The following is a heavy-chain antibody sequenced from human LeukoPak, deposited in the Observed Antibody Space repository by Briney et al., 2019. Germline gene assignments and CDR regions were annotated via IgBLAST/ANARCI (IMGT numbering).Heavy chain of an antibody. CDR2: IYYSGST. CDR3: ARAITIRGLIFDY. V-gene: IGHV4-59*01. J-gene: IGHJ4*02. D-gene: IGHD3-10*01. Sequence: ASETLSLTCTVSGGSISSYYWSWIRQPPGKGLEWIGYIYYSGSTNYNPSLKSRVTISVDTSKNQFSLKLRSVTAADTAVYYCARAITIRGLIFDYWGQGTLVTVSS. CDR1: GGSISSYY.